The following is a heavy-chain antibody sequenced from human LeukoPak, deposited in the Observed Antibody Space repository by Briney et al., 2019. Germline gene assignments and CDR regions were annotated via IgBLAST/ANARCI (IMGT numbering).Heavy chain of an antibody. D-gene: IGHD4-17*01. CDR2: ISSDGTKK. CDR1: GFTFSSYG. V-gene: IGHV3-30*18. CDR3: ANYGDYQYFDY. Sequence: PGGSLRLSCAASGFTFSSYGMHWVRQAPGKGLEWVAFISSDGTKKDYADSVKGRFTISRDNSKNTLYLQMNSLKTDDTAVYYCANYGDYQYFDYWGQGTPVTVSS. J-gene: IGHJ4*02.